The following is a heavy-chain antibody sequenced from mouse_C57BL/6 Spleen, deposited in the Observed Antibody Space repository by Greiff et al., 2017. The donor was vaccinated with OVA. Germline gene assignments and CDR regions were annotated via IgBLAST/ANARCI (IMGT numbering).Heavy chain of an antibody. D-gene: IGHD1-1*01. J-gene: IGHJ2*01. V-gene: IGHV1-22*01. CDR3: ATSDYYGSSHFDY. CDR1: GYTFTDYN. CDR2: INPNNGGT. Sequence: VQLKQSGPELVKPGASVKMSCKASGYTFTDYNMHWVKQSHGKSLEWIGYINPNNGGTSYNQKFKGKATLTVNKSSSTAYMELSSLTSEDSAVYYCATSDYYGSSHFDYWGQGTTLTVSS.